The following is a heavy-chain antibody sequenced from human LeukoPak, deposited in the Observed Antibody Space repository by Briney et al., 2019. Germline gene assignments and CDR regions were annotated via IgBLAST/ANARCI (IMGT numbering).Heavy chain of an antibody. J-gene: IGHJ4*02. CDR3: ARSYGLGGNYFDY. V-gene: IGHV1-2*02. CDR1: GYTFTDYY. CDR2: INPNSGGT. D-gene: IGHD3-16*01. Sequence: VSVKVSCKASGYTFTDYYMHWVRQAPGQGLEWMGWINPNSGGTNYAQKFQGRVTMTRDTSISTAYMELSRLRSDDTAVYYCARSYGLGGNYFDYWGQGTLVTVSS.